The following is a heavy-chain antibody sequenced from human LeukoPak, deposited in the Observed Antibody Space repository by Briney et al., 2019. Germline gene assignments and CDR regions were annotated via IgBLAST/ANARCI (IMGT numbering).Heavy chain of an antibody. CDR3: ARGITMVRYDY. D-gene: IGHD3-10*01. CDR1: GGSISGYY. Sequence: SDTLSLTCTVSGGSISGYYWSWIRQPPGKALEWIGYIYSGSTNYNPSLKSRVTMSVDTSKNQFSLKLSSVTAADTAVYYCARGITMVRYDYWGQGTLVTVSS. V-gene: IGHV4-59*12. CDR2: IYSGST. J-gene: IGHJ4*02.